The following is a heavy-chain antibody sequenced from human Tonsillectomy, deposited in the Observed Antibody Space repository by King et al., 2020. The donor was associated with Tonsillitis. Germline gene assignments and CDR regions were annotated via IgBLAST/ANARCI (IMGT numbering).Heavy chain of an antibody. J-gene: IGHJ6*02. D-gene: IGHD5/OR15-5a*01. CDR3: ATENSVYLYQYGMDV. V-gene: IGHV1-24*01. CDR2: FDPEEGER. Sequence: QVQLVQSGAEVKKPGASVKVSCKVSGYTLTELSIHWVRQAPGKGLEWMRGFDPEEGERIYAQKFQGRGTMTEDTSTDTAYMDLSSLRSEDTAVYYCATENSVYLYQYGMDVWGQGTTVTVSS. CDR1: GYTLTELS.